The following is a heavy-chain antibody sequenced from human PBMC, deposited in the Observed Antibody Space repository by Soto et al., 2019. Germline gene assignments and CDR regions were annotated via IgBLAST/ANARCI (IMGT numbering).Heavy chain of an antibody. Sequence: SETLSLTCTVYGGSCSGYYWSWIRQPPGKGLEWIGEINHSGSTNYNPSLKSRVTISVDTSKNQFSLKLSSVTAADTAVYYCARESITMVRGVPYYYYYGMDVWGQGTTVTVSS. CDR1: GGSCSGYY. V-gene: IGHV4-34*01. J-gene: IGHJ6*02. D-gene: IGHD3-10*01. CDR2: INHSGST. CDR3: ARESITMVRGVPYYYYYGMDV.